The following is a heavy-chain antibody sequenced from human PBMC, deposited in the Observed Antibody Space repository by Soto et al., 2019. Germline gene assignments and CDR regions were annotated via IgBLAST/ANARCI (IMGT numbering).Heavy chain of an antibody. CDR3: ARVISGYVPYGMDV. D-gene: IGHD5-12*01. CDR2: IYYSGST. Sequence: SETLSLTCTVSGGSISSYYWSWIRQPPGKGLEWIGYIYYSGSTNYNPSLKSRVTISVDTSKNQFSLKLSSVTAADTAVYYCARVISGYVPYGMDVWGQGTTVTVSS. J-gene: IGHJ6*02. V-gene: IGHV4-59*01. CDR1: GGSISSYY.